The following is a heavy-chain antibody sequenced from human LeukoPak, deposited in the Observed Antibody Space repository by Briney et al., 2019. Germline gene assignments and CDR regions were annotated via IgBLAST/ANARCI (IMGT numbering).Heavy chain of an antibody. CDR3: ARDSAVAGRVYNWFDP. Sequence: PSETLSLTCTVSGGSISSGSYCWSWIRQPAGKGLEWIGHIYISGSTNYNPSLKSRVTISVDTSKNQFSLKLSSVTAADTAVYYCARDSAVAGRVYNWFDPWGQGTLVTVSS. D-gene: IGHD6-19*01. J-gene: IGHJ5*02. CDR1: GGSISSGSYC. V-gene: IGHV4-61*09. CDR2: IYISGST.